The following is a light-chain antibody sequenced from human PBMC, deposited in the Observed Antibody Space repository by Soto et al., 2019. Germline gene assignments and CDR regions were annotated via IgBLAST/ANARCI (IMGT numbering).Light chain of an antibody. J-gene: IGLJ2*01. Sequence: QAVVTQEPSFSVSPGGTVTLTCGLSSGSVSTNYYPTWYQQTPGQTPRTLIYGTNTRSSGVPDRFSGSILGNKAALTITGAQADDESDYYCVLYMGSGSVVFGGGTKRTVL. CDR2: GTN. CDR3: VLYMGSGSVV. V-gene: IGLV8-61*01. CDR1: SGSVSTNYY.